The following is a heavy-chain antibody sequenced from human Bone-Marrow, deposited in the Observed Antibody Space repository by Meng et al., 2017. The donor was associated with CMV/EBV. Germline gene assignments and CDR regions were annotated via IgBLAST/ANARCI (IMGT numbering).Heavy chain of an antibody. Sequence: SETLSLTCTVSGGSISSYYWSWIRQPPGKGLEWNGYIYYSGSTNYNPSLKSRVTISVDTSKNQFSLKLSSVTAADTAVYYCARYGGMVRGVRSYYYYYGMDVWGQGTTVTVSS. J-gene: IGHJ6*02. D-gene: IGHD3-10*01. CDR1: GGSISSYY. CDR3: ARYGGMVRGVRSYYYYYGMDV. CDR2: IYYSGST. V-gene: IGHV4-59*01.